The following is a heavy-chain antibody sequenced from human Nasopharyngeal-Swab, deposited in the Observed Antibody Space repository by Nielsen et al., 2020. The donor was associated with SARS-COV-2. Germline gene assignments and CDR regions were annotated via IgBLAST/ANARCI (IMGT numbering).Heavy chain of an antibody. Sequence: ASVKVSCKASGYTFTSYGISWVRQAPGQGLECMGWISAYNGNTNYAQKLQGRVTMTTDTSTSTAYMELRSLRSDDTAVYYCARVGGYCSSTSCYRSAFDIWGQGTMVTVSS. CDR1: GYTFTSYG. CDR2: ISAYNGNT. V-gene: IGHV1-18*04. CDR3: ARVGGYCSSTSCYRSAFDI. D-gene: IGHD2-2*01. J-gene: IGHJ3*02.